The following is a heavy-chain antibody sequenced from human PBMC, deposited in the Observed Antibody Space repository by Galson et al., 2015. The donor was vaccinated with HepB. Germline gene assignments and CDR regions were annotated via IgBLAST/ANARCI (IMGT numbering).Heavy chain of an antibody. V-gene: IGHV3-33*01. Sequence: SLRLSCAASGFTFSNYDMHWVRQAPGKGLEWVAGMWSDGTKKNYADSVKGRFTISRDNSKNTLFLQMNSLRAEDTALYYCARDSASTVLVPAVLDVWGKGATVTVSS. CDR1: GFTFSNYD. D-gene: IGHD2-2*01. CDR2: MWSDGTKK. J-gene: IGHJ6*04. CDR3: ARDSASTVLVPAVLDV.